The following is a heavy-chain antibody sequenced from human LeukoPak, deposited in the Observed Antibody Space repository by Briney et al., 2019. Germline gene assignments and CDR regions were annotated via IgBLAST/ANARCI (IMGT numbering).Heavy chain of an antibody. V-gene: IGHV1-69*01. Sequence: SVKVSFKASGGTFSIYAISWVRQAPGQGREWMGGIIPIFGTANYAQKFQGRVTITADESTSTAYMELSSLRSEDTAVYYCARDTAMVMKSTYYFDYWGQGTLVTVSS. CDR2: IIPIFGTA. J-gene: IGHJ4*02. CDR3: ARDTAMVMKSTYYFDY. D-gene: IGHD5-18*01. CDR1: GGTFSIYA.